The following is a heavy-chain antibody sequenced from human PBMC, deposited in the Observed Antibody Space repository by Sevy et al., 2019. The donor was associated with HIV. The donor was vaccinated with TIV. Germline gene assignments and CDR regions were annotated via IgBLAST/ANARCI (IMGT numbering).Heavy chain of an antibody. J-gene: IGHJ6*04. Sequence: ASVKVSCKASGYTFTSYGISWVRQAPGQGLEWMGWISAYNGNTNYAQKLQGRVTMTTDTSTSTAYMELRSLRSDDTAVYYCARAPWGYCTNGVCPPDVWGKGTTVTVSS. D-gene: IGHD2-8*01. CDR1: GYTFTSYG. CDR3: ARAPWGYCTNGVCPPDV. CDR2: ISAYNGNT. V-gene: IGHV1-18*01.